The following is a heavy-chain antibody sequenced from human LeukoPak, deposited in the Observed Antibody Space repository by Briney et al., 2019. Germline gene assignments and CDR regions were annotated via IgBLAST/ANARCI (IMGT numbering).Heavy chain of an antibody. CDR3: AKGGYYYDSSGYSR. V-gene: IGHV3-30*18. J-gene: IGHJ4*02. CDR2: ISYDGSNK. D-gene: IGHD3-22*01. Sequence: PVGSLILSCAASGFTFSSYGIHWVRQAPGKGPEWGAVISYDGSNKYYADSVKGRFTISRDNSKNTLYLQMNSLRAEDTAVYYCAKGGYYYDSSGYSRWGQGTLVTVSS. CDR1: GFTFSSYG.